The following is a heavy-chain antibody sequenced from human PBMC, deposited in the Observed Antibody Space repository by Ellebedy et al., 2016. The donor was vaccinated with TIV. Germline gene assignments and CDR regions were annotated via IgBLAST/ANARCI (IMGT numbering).Heavy chain of an antibody. CDR1: GFTFSSYA. V-gene: IGHV3-23*01. CDR2: ISGSGGST. J-gene: IGHJ4*02. D-gene: IGHD3-22*01. CDR3: AKGIYESSASGYFDY. Sequence: PGGSLRLSCTASGFTFSSYAMSWVRQAPGKGLEWVSAISGSGGSTYYADSVKGRFTISRDNSKNLLFLQMRSLRAEATAIYFCAKGIYESSASGYFDYWGRGTLVAVSS.